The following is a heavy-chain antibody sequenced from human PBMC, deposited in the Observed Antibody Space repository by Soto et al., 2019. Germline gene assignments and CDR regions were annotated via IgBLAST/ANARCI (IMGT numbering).Heavy chain of an antibody. CDR3: AREVPPEYSGSYGWYFDL. Sequence: PSETLSLTCTVSGGSISSGDYYWSWIRQPPGKGLEWIGYIYYSGSTYYNPSLKSRVTISVDTSKNQFSLKLSSVTAADTAVYYCAREVPPEYSGSYGWYFDLWGRGTLVTVSS. D-gene: IGHD1-26*01. CDR1: GGSISSGDYY. V-gene: IGHV4-30-4*01. CDR2: IYYSGST. J-gene: IGHJ2*01.